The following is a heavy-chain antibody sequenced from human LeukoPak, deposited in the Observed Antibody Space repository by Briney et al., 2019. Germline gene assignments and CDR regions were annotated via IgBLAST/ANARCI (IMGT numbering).Heavy chain of an antibody. Sequence: GGSLRLSCASSRFTFSSYAMSWVRQAPGKGLEWVSTIGGTGVRTYYADSVKGRFTISRDNAKNSLYLQMNSLRAEDTAVYYCAELGITMIGGVWGKGTTVTISS. J-gene: IGHJ6*04. CDR2: IGGTGVRT. CDR3: AELGITMIGGV. V-gene: IGHV3-23*01. CDR1: RFTFSSYA. D-gene: IGHD3-10*02.